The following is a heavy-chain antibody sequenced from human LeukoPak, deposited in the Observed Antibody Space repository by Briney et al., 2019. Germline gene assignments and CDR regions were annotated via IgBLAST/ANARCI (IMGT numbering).Heavy chain of an antibody. CDR1: GFTFSNAW. J-gene: IGHJ4*02. CDR3: TTDRREGSYYNFDY. D-gene: IGHD1-26*01. Sequence: PGGSLRLSCAASGFTFSNAWTSWVRQAPGKGLEWVGRIKSKTDGGTTDYAAPVKGRFTISRDDSKNTLYLQMNSLKTEDTAVYYCTTDRREGSYYNFDYWGQGTLVTVSS. CDR2: IKSKTDGGTT. V-gene: IGHV3-15*01.